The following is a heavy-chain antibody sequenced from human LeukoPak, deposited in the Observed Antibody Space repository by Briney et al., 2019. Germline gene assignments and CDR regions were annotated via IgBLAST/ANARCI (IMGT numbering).Heavy chain of an antibody. CDR3: ARGGSPFCISPSCQGAFDS. CDR2: IYTSGST. CDR1: GGSISSYY. J-gene: IGHJ4*02. D-gene: IGHD2-2*01. V-gene: IGHV4-4*07. Sequence: PSETLSLTCTVSGGSISSYYWSWIRQPAGKGLEWIGRIYTSGSTNYNPSLKSRVTMSVDTSKNHFSLNLSSVTAADTAVYYCARGGSPFCISPSCQGAFDSWGQGTLVTVSS.